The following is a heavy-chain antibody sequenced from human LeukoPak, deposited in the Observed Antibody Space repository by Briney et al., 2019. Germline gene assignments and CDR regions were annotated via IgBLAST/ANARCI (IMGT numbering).Heavy chain of an antibody. CDR1: GFTFCDYA. D-gene: IGHD6-13*01. CDR2: IRSKAYGETT. CDR3: TNGAGYSSSWYGTDYYYGMDV. J-gene: IGHJ6*04. V-gene: IGHV3-49*04. Sequence: GGSLRLSCTASGFTFCDYAMSWVRQAPGKGLEWVVFIRSKAYGETTEYAASVKGRFTISRDDSKSIAYLQMNSLKTEDTAVYYCTNGAGYSSSWYGTDYYYGMDVWGKGTTVTVSS.